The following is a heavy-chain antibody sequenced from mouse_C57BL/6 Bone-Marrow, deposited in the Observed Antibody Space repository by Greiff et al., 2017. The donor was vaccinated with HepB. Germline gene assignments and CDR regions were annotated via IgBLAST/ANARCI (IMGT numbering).Heavy chain of an antibody. CDR3: ARRSLLYAMDY. Sequence: QVHVKQPGAELVMPGASVKLSCKASGYTFTSYWMHWVKQRPGQGLEWIGEIDPSDSYTNYNHKFKGKSTLTVDKSSSTAYMQLSSLTSEDSAVYYCARRSLLYAMDYWGQGTSVTVSS. V-gene: IGHV1-69*01. D-gene: IGHD2-10*01. CDR2: IDPSDSYT. J-gene: IGHJ4*01. CDR1: GYTFTSYW.